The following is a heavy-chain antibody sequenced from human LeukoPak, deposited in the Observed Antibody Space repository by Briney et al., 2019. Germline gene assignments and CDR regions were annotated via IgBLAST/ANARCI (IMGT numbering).Heavy chain of an antibody. CDR2: INHSGST. CDR1: GGSFSGYY. J-gene: IGHJ4*02. D-gene: IGHD1-1*01. CDR3: ARGQNWNQEVPFDY. V-gene: IGHV4-34*01. Sequence: SETLSLTCAVYGGSFSGYYWSWIRRPPGKGLEWIGEINHSGSTNYNPSLKSRVTISVDTSKNQFSLKLSSVTAADTAVYYCARGQNWNQEVPFDYWGQGTLVTVSS.